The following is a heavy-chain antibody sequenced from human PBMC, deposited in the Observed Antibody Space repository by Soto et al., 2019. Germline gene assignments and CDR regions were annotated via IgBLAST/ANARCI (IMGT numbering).Heavy chain of an antibody. Sequence: SETLSLTCAVSGYSITNVNWWAWIRQPPGKGLEWIGYIFHSGTTHYNPSLKSRVTTSVDTSKNQFSLKVDSLTAEDTAVYYCARSPYADALDIWGQGTMVTVS. CDR3: ARSPYADALDI. J-gene: IGHJ3*02. V-gene: IGHV4-28*01. CDR1: GYSITNVNW. CDR2: IFHSGTT. D-gene: IGHD2-2*01.